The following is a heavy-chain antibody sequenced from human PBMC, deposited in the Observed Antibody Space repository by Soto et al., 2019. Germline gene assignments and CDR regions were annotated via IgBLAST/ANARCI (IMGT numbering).Heavy chain of an antibody. CDR3: AREVLETTVDYYFDY. Sequence: PSETLSLTCTVSGVSINSADFYWSWIRQAPGKGLEWIWYIYHTGSSQHHPSLRGRVDISMDTSKNQFSLELRSVTAADKAMYYCAREVLETTVDYYFDYWGQGTMVTVSS. D-gene: IGHD4-17*01. J-gene: IGHJ4*02. CDR1: GVSINSADFY. CDR2: IYHTGSS. V-gene: IGHV4-30-4*01.